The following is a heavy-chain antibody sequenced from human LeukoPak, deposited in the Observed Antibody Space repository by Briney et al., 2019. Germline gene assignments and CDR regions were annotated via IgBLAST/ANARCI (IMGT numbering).Heavy chain of an antibody. CDR1: GYTFTSYG. V-gene: IGHV1-18*01. Sequence: GASVKVSCKASGYTFTSYGISWVRQAPGQGLEWMGWISAYNGNTNYAQKLQGRVTMTTDTSTSTAYMELRSLRSDDTAVYYCARQYCSSTSCRHLSYWGQGTLVTVSS. CDR3: ARQYCSSTSCRHLSY. D-gene: IGHD2-2*01. CDR2: ISAYNGNT. J-gene: IGHJ4*02.